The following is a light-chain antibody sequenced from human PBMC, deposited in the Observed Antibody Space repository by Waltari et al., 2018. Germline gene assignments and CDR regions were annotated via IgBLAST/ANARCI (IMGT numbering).Light chain of an antibody. CDR3: QQRSSWPLT. CDR1: QSVRNY. Sequence: EIVLIQSTATLALSPGERATLPCRASQSVRNYLAWFQQKPGQVPRLLIYDTSNRGTGVPARFSGSGSGTDFTLTISSLESEDFAVYYCQQRSSWPLTFGGGTKVQIK. V-gene: IGKV3-11*01. CDR2: DTS. J-gene: IGKJ4*01.